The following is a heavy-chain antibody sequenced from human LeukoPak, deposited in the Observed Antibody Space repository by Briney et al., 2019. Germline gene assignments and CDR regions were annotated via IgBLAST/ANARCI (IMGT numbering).Heavy chain of an antibody. J-gene: IGHJ4*02. CDR2: IYYSGST. Sequence: SQTLSLTCTVSGGSISSGGYYWSWLRQHPGKGLEWIGYIYYSGSTYYHPSLKSRVTISVDTSKNQFPLKLSSVTAADTAVYYCARSPPTVRFDYWGQGTLVTVSS. CDR1: GGSISSGGYY. V-gene: IGHV4-31*03. CDR3: ARSPPTVRFDY. D-gene: IGHD4-4*01.